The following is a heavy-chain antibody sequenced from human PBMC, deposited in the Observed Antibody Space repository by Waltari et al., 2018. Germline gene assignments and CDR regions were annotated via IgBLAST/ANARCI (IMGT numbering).Heavy chain of an antibody. CDR2: INHSGST. CDR3: ARERIAARQGRGGNFDY. J-gene: IGHJ4*02. Sequence: QVQLQQWGAGLLKPSETLSLTCAVYGGSFSGYYWRWLRQPPGKGLEWIGEINHSGSTNNNSSRKSRCTISVDTSKNQFALKLSAVTAADTAVYYCARERIAARQGRGGNFDYWGQGTLVTVSS. CDR1: GGSFSGYY. V-gene: IGHV4-34*04. D-gene: IGHD6-6*01.